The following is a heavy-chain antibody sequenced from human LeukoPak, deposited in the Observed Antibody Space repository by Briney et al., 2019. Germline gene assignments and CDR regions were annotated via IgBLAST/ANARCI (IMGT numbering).Heavy chain of an antibody. CDR1: GGSISSGDYY. Sequence: SQTLSLTCTVSGGSISSGDYYWSWIRQPPGKGLEWIGYIYYSGSTYYNPSLKSRVTISVDTSKNQFSLKLSSVTAADTAVYYCARVITGTTWWFDPWGQGTLVTVSS. D-gene: IGHD1-7*01. CDR2: IYYSGST. J-gene: IGHJ5*02. CDR3: ARVITGTTWWFDP. V-gene: IGHV4-30-4*08.